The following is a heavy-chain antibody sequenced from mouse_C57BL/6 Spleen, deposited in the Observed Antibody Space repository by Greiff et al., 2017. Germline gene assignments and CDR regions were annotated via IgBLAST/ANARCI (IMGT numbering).Heavy chain of an antibody. D-gene: IGHD1-1*01. CDR3: ARVYYCSSELYCDV. Sequence: VQLQQPGAELVKPGASVKLSCKASGYTFTSYWMQWVKQRPGQGLEWIGEIDPSDSYTNYNQKFKGKATLTVDTSSSTAYMQLSSLTSEDSAVYYCARVYYCSSELYCDVWGTGTTVTVSS. V-gene: IGHV1-50*01. CDR2: IDPSDSYT. J-gene: IGHJ1*03. CDR1: GYTFTSYW.